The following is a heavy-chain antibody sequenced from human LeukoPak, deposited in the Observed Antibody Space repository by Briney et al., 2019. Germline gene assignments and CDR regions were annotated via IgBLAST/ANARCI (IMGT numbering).Heavy chain of an antibody. CDR3: AKGPQLGVRFADY. Sequence: GGSLRLSCAASGFTFSDYYMSWIRQAPGKGLEWVSYISSSGSTIYYADSVKGRFTISRDNSKNTLYLQMNSLRVEDTAVYYCAKGPQLGVRFADYWGQGTLVTVSS. V-gene: IGHV3-11*01. J-gene: IGHJ4*02. D-gene: IGHD3-3*01. CDR1: GFTFSDYY. CDR2: ISSSGSTI.